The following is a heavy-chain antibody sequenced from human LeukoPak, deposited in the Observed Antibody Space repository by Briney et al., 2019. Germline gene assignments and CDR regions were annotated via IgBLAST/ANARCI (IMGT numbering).Heavy chain of an antibody. J-gene: IGHJ4*02. V-gene: IGHV3-23*01. D-gene: IGHD6-19*01. CDR1: GFTFSSYA. CDR2: ISGSGGST. CDR3: AKDLTYSSGWDFDY. Sequence: GGSLRLSCAASGFTFSSYAMSRVRQAPCKGLEWVSVISGSGGSTYYADSVKGRFTISRDNSKNTLYLQMNSLRAEDTAVYYCAKDLTYSSGWDFDYWGQGTLVTVSS.